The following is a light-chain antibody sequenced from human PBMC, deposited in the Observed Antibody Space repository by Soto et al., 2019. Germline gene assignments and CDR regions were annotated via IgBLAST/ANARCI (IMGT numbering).Light chain of an antibody. J-gene: IGLJ1*01. Sequence: QSALTQPASVKGSRGQSIPISCPGTSSDVGGYNYVSWYQQHPGKAPKLMIYDVSNRPSGVSNRFSGSKSGNTASLTISGLQAEDEADYYCSSYTSSSTPYVFGTGTKVTVL. V-gene: IGLV2-14*01. CDR1: SSDVGGYNY. CDR3: SSYTSSSTPYV. CDR2: DVS.